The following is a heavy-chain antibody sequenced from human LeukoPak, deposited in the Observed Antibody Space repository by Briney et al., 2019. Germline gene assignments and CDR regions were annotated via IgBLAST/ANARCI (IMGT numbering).Heavy chain of an antibody. J-gene: IGHJ6*02. D-gene: IGHD3-22*01. CDR2: IYSGGST. CDR1: GFTVSSNY. Sequence: PGGSLRLSCAASGFTVSSNYMSWVRQAPGKGLEWVSVIYSGGSTYYADSVKGRFTISRDNSKNTLYLQMNSLRAEDTAVYYCARDYYDSSGYGLGYYYYGMDVWGQGTTVTVSS. V-gene: IGHV3-66*01. CDR3: ARDYYDSSGYGLGYYYYGMDV.